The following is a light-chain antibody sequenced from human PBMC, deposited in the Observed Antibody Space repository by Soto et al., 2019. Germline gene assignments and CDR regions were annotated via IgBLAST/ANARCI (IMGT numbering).Light chain of an antibody. V-gene: IGKV3-15*01. CDR2: GAS. J-gene: IGKJ3*01. Sequence: ETVLTQSPATFSVSPGERATHSCRASQSIGSNLAWYQQRRGQPPRLLIYGASTRATGVPARFSGSGSGTEFTLTINSLQSEDFALYYCQQYNKWPLFTFGPGTKVDIK. CDR1: QSIGSN. CDR3: QQYNKWPLFT.